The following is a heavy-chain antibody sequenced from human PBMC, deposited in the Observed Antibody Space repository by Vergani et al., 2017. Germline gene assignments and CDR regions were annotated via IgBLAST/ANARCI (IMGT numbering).Heavy chain of an antibody. CDR1: GFTFSSYA. V-gene: IGHV3-23*01. J-gene: IGHJ6*03. D-gene: IGHD2-21*01. Sequence: EVQLLESGGGLVQPGGSLRLSCAASGFTFSSYAMSWVRQAPGKGLEWVSAISGSGGSTYYADSVKGRFTISRDNSKNTLYLQMNSLRAEDTAVYYCARGVDKNPYYYYYYMDVWGKGTTVTVSS. CDR3: ARGVDKNPYYYYYYMDV. CDR2: ISGSGGST.